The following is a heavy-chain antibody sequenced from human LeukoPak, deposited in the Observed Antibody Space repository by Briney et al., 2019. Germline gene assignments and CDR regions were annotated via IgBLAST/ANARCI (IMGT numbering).Heavy chain of an antibody. CDR3: ARDPCSSTSCPQGQYNWFDP. CDR2: IIPIFGTA. V-gene: IGHV1-69*06. D-gene: IGHD2-2*01. J-gene: IGHJ5*02. CDR1: GGTFSSYA. Sequence: SVKVSCTASGGTFSSYAISWVRQAPGQGLEWMGRIIPIFGTANYAQKFQGRVTITADKSTSTAYMELSSLRSEDTAVYYCARDPCSSTSCPQGQYNWFDPWGQGTLVTVSS.